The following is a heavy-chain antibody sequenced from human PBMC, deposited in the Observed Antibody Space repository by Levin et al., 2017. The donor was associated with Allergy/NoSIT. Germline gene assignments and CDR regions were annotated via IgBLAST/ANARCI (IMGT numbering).Heavy chain of an antibody. CDR3: ARGEGYDSRGWLHYYGLDV. CDR2: ISSDSAYI. V-gene: IGHV3-21*01. Sequence: GESLKISCAASGFPFRSHTINWVRQAPGKGLEWVSSISSDSAYIHYADSVKGRFTISRDNAKNSLYLQMNSLRVEDTAVYYCARGEGYDSRGWLHYYGLDVWGQGTTVTVSS. CDR1: GFPFRSHT. D-gene: IGHD3-22*01. J-gene: IGHJ6*02.